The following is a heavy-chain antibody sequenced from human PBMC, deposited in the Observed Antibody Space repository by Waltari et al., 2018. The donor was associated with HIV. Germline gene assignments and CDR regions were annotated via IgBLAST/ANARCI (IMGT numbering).Heavy chain of an antibody. CDR2: ISAYNGNT. CDR1: GYTCTSYG. V-gene: IGHV1-18*01. CDR3: ARDRSGDYVVFPMDY. D-gene: IGHD4-17*01. Sequence: QVQLVQSGAEVKKPGATVKVPCKASGYTCTSYGNSLVRQDPGQGLEWMGWISAYNGNTNYAQKLQGRVTMTTDTSTSTAYMELRSLRSDDTAVYYCARDRSGDYVVFPMDYWGQETLVTVSS. J-gene: IGHJ4*02.